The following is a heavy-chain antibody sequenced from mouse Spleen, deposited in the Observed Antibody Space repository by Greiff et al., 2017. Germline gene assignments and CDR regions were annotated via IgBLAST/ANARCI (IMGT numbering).Heavy chain of an antibody. CDR3: ARGEGNYGAWFAY. D-gene: IGHD2-1*01. CDR1: GYSFTGYY. J-gene: IGHJ3*01. CDR2: INPSTGGT. Sequence: EVQLVESGPELVKPGASVKISCKASGYSFTGYYMHWVKQSSEKSLEWIGEINPSTGGTSYNQKFKGKATLTVDKSSSTAYMQLKSLTSEDSAVYYCARGEGNYGAWFAYWGQGTLVTVSA. V-gene: IGHV1-43*01.